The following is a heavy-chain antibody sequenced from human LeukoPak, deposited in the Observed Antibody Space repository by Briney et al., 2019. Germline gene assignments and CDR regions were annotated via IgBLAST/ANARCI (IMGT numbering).Heavy chain of an antibody. V-gene: IGHV4-39*07. CDR1: GGSISSSSYY. J-gene: IGHJ4*02. Sequence: SETLSLTCTVSGGSISSSSYYWGWIRQPPGKGLEWIGSIYYSGSTYYNPSLKSRVTISVDTSKNQFSLKLSSVTAADTAVYYCARVGTYDYGDYEHWGQGTLVTVSS. CDR2: IYYSGST. D-gene: IGHD4-17*01. CDR3: ARVGTYDYGDYEH.